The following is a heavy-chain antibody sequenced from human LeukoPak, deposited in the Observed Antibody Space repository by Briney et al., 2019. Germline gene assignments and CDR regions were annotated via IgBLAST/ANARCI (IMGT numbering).Heavy chain of an antibody. J-gene: IGHJ6*04. V-gene: IGHV1-69*13. CDR3: ARGANYDILTGYYPLHYYYYGMDV. D-gene: IGHD3-9*01. CDR1: GGTFSSYA. CDR2: IIPIFGTA. Sequence: GASVKVSCKASGGTFSSYAISWVRQAPGQGLERMGGIIPIFGTANYAQKFQGRVTITADESTSTAYMELSSLRSEDTAVYYCARGANYDILTGYYPLHYYYYGMDVWGKGTTVTVSS.